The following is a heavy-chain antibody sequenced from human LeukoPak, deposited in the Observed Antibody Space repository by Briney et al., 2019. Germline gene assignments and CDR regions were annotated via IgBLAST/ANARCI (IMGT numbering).Heavy chain of an antibody. Sequence: SETLSLTCTVSGGSISSYYWSWIRQPPREGLEWVGYIPYSGSSNYNPSLKSRVTISVDTSRIQFSLKLSSVTAADTAVYYCARGRLGGSGSYYNVLDYWGQGTLVTVSS. J-gene: IGHJ4*02. CDR3: ARGRLGGSGSYYNVLDY. CDR1: GGSISSYY. V-gene: IGHV4-59*01. D-gene: IGHD3-10*01. CDR2: IPYSGSS.